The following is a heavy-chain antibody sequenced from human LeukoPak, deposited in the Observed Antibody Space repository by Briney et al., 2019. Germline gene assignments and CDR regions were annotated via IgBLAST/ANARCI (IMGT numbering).Heavy chain of an antibody. V-gene: IGHV4-34*01. CDR1: GGSFSGYY. J-gene: IGHJ6*02. Sequence: SETLSLTCAVYGGSFSGYYWSWIRQPPGKGLEWIGEINHSGSTNYNPPLKSRVTISVDTSKNQFSLKLSSVTAADTAVYYCARGLVLPYYYYGMDVWGQGTTVTVSS. D-gene: IGHD2-15*01. CDR3: ARGLVLPYYYYGMDV. CDR2: INHSGST.